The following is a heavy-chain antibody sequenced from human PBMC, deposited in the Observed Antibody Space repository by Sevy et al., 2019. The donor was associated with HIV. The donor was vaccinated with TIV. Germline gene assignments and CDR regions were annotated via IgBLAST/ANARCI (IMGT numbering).Heavy chain of an antibody. CDR3: ARHSVTMIVVVITFWVFDPIGNDAFDI. J-gene: IGHJ3*02. CDR2: IYPGDSDT. D-gene: IGHD3-22*01. CDR1: GYSFTSYW. V-gene: IGHV5-51*01. Sequence: GESLKISCKGSGYSFTSYWIGWVRQMPGKGLEWMGIIYPGDSDTRYSPSFQGQVTISADKSISTAYLQWSSLKASDTAMYYCARHSVTMIVVVITFWVFDPIGNDAFDIWGQGTMVTVSS.